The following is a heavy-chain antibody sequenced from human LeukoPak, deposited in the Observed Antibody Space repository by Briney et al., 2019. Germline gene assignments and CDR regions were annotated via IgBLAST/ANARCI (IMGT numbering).Heavy chain of an antibody. CDR1: NGAISSGYY. CDR3: ARVLWFGTRNGIDS. J-gene: IGHJ4*02. CDR2: IYHTGST. Sequence: SETLSLTRSVSNGAISSGYYWTWVRQHPVKGLEWIGYIYHTGSTSYNPSLKSRASISVDTSKHQFSLRLASMTAADAAVYYCARVLWFGTRNGIDSWGQGTLVTVSS. D-gene: IGHD3-10*01. V-gene: IGHV4-31*03.